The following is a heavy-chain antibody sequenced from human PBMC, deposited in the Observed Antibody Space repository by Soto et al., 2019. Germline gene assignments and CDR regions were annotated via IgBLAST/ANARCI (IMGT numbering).Heavy chain of an antibody. D-gene: IGHD4-17*01. V-gene: IGHV3-21*01. J-gene: IGHJ5*02. Sequence: GGSLRLSCAASGFTFSSYSMNWVRQAPGKGLEWVSSISSSSSYIYYADSMKGRFTISRDNAKNSLYLQMNSLRAEDTAVYYCARCHDYGDYENWFDPWGQGTLVTVSS. CDR3: ARCHDYGDYENWFDP. CDR2: ISSSSSYI. CDR1: GFTFSSYS.